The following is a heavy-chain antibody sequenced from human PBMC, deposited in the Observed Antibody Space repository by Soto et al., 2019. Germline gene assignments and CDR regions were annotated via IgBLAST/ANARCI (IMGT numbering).Heavy chain of an antibody. V-gene: IGHV3-23*01. J-gene: IGHJ6*02. D-gene: IGHD2-15*01. CDR2: ISGSGGST. Sequence: PGGSLRLSCAASGFTFSSYAMSWVRQAPGKGLEWVSAISGSGGSTYYADSVKGRFTISRDNSKNTLYLQMNSLRAEDTAVYYCALALVVVAAGRRDYYYGMDVWGQGTTVTVSS. CDR3: ALALVVVAAGRRDYYYGMDV. CDR1: GFTFSSYA.